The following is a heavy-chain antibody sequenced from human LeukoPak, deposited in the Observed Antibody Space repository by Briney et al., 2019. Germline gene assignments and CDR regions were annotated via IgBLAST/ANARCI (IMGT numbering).Heavy chain of an antibody. V-gene: IGHV4-61*02. CDR2: IYTSGSS. CDR3: ARGNSSSWPLDY. Sequence: SETLSLTCTVSGGSFSSGSFYWSWIRQPAGKGLEWIGRIYTSGSSNYNPSLKSRLTMSVDTSKNQFSLKMSSVTAADTAVYYCARGNSSSWPLDYWGQGTLVTVSS. D-gene: IGHD6-13*01. J-gene: IGHJ4*02. CDR1: GGSFSSGSFY.